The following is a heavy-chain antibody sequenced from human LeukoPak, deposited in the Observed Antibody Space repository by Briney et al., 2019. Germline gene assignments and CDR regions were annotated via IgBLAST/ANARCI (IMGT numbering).Heavy chain of an antibody. J-gene: IGHJ6*03. CDR2: IRYDETKK. Sequence: QSGGSLRLSCAASAFTFSNYGIHWVRQAPGKGLEWVAFIRYDETKKYYADSVEGRFTISRDISKNILYLQMNSLRVEDTAVYYCARDGGYYTTAYYMDVWGKGTTVTVSS. CDR3: ARDGGYYTTAYYMDV. CDR1: AFTFSNYG. D-gene: IGHD3-3*01. V-gene: IGHV3-30*02.